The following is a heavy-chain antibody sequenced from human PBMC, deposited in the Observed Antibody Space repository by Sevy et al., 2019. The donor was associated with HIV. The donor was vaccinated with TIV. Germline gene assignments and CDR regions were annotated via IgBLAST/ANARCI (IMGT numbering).Heavy chain of an antibody. D-gene: IGHD1-7*01. CDR2: INPNSGGT. J-gene: IGHJ4*02. CDR3: VREMELVDEGTQEFYY. Sequence: ASVKVSCKASGYTFTGYYMHWVRQAPGQGLEWMGWINPNSGGTNYAQKFQGRVTMTRDTSISTAYMELSRLRSDDTALYYCVREMELVDEGTQEFYYWGQGTLVTVSS. V-gene: IGHV1-2*02. CDR1: GYTFTGYY.